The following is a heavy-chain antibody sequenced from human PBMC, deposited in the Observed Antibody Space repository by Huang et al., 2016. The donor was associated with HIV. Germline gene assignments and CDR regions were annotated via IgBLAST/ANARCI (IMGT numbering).Heavy chain of an antibody. CDR3: ARDHVSGGRSLGFDP. CDR2: IIPIYDTP. J-gene: IGHJ5*02. CDR1: GGTLTSYA. D-gene: IGHD3-16*01. Sequence: QVHLLQSGAEVKKPGSSMKVSCKASGGTLTSYAITWVRQAPGQGLVWMGGIIPIYDTPNYAQKCQGRITITADKSTNTVYMTLSSLRSEDTAVYYCARDHVSGGRSLGFDPWGQGTLVTVSS. V-gene: IGHV1-69*06.